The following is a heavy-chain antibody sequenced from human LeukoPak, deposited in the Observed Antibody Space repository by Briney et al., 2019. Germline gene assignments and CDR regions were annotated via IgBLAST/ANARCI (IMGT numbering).Heavy chain of an antibody. CDR3: ACDSSGYYYDQGFDY. CDR1: AFTLRNFA. D-gene: IGHD3-22*01. V-gene: IGHV3-23*01. CDR2: ISGTGGST. J-gene: IGHJ4*02. Sequence: PGGSLRLSCAASAFTLRNFAMNWVRQAPGRGLEWVSTISGTGGSTYYADSVKGRFTISRDNAKNSLYLQMNSLRAEDTAVYYCACDSSGYYYDQGFDYWGQGTLVTVSS.